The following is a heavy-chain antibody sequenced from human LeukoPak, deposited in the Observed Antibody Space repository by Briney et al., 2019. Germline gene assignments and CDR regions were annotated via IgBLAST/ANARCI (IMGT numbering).Heavy chain of an antibody. J-gene: IGHJ4*02. CDR2: TYYRSKWYY. V-gene: IGHV6-1*01. CDR1: GDSVSSNSVA. CDR3: AREEEVARFDY. Sequence: SQTLSLTCAISGDSVSSNSVALNWIRQSPSRGLEWLGRTYYRSKWYYDYAISVKSRITINPDTSKNQFSLQLNSVTPEDTALYYCAREEEVARFDYWGQGTLVSVSA.